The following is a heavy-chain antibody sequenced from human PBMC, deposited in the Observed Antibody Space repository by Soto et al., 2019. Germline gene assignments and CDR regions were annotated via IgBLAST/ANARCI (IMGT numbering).Heavy chain of an antibody. D-gene: IGHD7-27*01. CDR1: GYTFTGYY. J-gene: IGHJ3*02. V-gene: IGHV1-2*04. Sequence: ASVKVSCKASGYTFTGYYMHWVRQAPGQGLEWMGWINPNSGGTNYAQKFQGWVTMTRDTSISTAYMELSRLRSYDTAVYFCARVGAGGVTGDYAFDIWGQGTMVTVSS. CDR3: ARVGAGGVTGDYAFDI. CDR2: INPNSGGT.